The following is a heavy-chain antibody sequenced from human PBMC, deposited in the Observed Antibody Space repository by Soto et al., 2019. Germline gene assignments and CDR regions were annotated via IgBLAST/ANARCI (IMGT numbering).Heavy chain of an antibody. CDR1: GYSFTSYW. J-gene: IGHJ4*02. CDR3: ARLKETVGPPDIVVVPAAI. D-gene: IGHD2-2*02. V-gene: IGHV5-51*01. Sequence: PGESLKISCKGSGYSFTSYWIGWVRQMPGKGLEWMGIIYPGDSDTRYSPSFQGQVTISADKSISTAYLQWSSLKASDTAMYYCARLKETVGPPDIVVVPAAIWGQGTLVTVSS. CDR2: IYPGDSDT.